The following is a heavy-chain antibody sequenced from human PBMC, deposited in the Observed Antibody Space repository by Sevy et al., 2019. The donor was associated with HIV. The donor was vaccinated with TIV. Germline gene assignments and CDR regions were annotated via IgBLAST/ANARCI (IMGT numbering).Heavy chain of an antibody. Sequence: SETLSLGCVVSAGSLSGDQWNWSLQPPGEGREGSGGSYDSGGTNYYPSLKSRVTISLDTSKNQFYLNLNSVTAADTAVYYCARSFNNYDRGIYQMGLDYWGQGTLVTVSS. D-gene: IGHD3-22*01. CDR1: AGSLSGDQ. CDR3: ARSFNNYDRGIYQMGLDY. J-gene: IGHJ4*02. V-gene: IGHV4-59*01. CDR2: SYDSGGT.